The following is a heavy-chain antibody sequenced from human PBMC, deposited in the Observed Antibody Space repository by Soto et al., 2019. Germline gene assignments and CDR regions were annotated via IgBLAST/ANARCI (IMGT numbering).Heavy chain of an antibody. V-gene: IGHV4-31*03. Sequence: SETLSLICTVSGGSMSNGYYYWSWVRQNPGKGLEWIGHIYHSGRTYYNPSLKSRVGILVDTSKNQFSLNLNSVTAADTAVYYCARWVEVSLDYFDSWGQGTPVTVSS. D-gene: IGHD1-20*01. CDR2: IYHSGRT. J-gene: IGHJ4*02. CDR3: ARWVEVSLDYFDS. CDR1: GGSMSNGYYY.